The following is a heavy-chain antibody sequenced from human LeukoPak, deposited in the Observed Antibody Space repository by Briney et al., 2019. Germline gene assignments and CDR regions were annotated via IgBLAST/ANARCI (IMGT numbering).Heavy chain of an antibody. CDR1: GFTFRNYG. CDR2: TSVSGSSP. Sequence: PGGSLRLSCAASGFTFRNYGLNWVRQAPRKGLEGVSATSVSGSSPNYSDSVKGRFTISRDNSKNTLYLQMNSLRTEDTAVYYCAKTTGGNAYDYIDYWGQGTLVTVSS. CDR3: AKTTGGNAYDYIDY. J-gene: IGHJ4*02. V-gene: IGHV3-23*01. D-gene: IGHD5-12*01.